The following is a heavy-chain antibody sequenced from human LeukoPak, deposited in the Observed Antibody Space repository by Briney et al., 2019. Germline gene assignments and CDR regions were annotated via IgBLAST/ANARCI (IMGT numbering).Heavy chain of an antibody. V-gene: IGHV4-34*01. CDR2: IHHSGST. D-gene: IGHD6-6*01. J-gene: IGHJ4*02. CDR1: GGSFSGYY. Sequence: SQTLSLTCAVYGGSFSGYYWSWIPQPPGKGLDWIGEIHHSGSTTYNPSLKSRVTISVDTSKNQFSLKLSSVTAADTALYYCARALGYVAARLYYFDYWGQGTLVTVSS. CDR3: ARALGYVAARLYYFDY.